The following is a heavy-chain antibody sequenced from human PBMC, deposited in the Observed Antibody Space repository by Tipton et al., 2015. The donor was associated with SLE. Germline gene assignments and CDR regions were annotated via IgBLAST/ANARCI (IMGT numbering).Heavy chain of an antibody. J-gene: IGHJ3*02. CDR2: IYYSGST. CDR1: GGSISSYY. V-gene: IGHV4-4*07. D-gene: IGHD6-13*01. Sequence: TLSLTCTVSGGSISSYYWSWIRQPAGKGLEWIGSIYYSGSTYYNPSLKSRVTISVDTSKNQFSLKLSSVTAADTAVYYCARDGGEAAAGTGAFDIWGQGTMVTVSS. CDR3: ARDGGEAAAGTGAFDI.